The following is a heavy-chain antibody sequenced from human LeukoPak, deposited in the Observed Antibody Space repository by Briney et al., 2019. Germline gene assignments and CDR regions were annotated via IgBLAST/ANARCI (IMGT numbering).Heavy chain of an antibody. J-gene: IGHJ4*02. D-gene: IGHD4-17*01. CDR1: GFTVSSNY. CDR3: ARSHDYGSYYFDY. V-gene: IGHV3-53*01. Sequence: GGSLRLSCAASGFTVSSNYMSWVRQAPGKGLEWVSVIYSGGSTYYADSVKGRFTISRGNSKNTLYLQMNSLRAEDTAVYYCARSHDYGSYYFDYWGQGTLVTVSS. CDR2: IYSGGST.